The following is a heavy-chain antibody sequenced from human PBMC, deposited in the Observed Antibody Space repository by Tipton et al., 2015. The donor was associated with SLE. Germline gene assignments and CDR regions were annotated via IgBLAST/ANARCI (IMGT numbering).Heavy chain of an antibody. Sequence: TLSLTCTVSGGSFSFNYWSWIRQPPGKGLEWIGYIYSAVTTKYSPSGGSTKYNPSLKSRVAMSVDMSKNQFSLKLTSVTAADTAVYYCASGNPVMPLWGQGTLVTVSS. V-gene: IGHV4-59*07. D-gene: IGHD1-1*01. CDR1: GGSFSFNY. J-gene: IGHJ4*02. CDR2: IYSAVTTKYSPSGGST. CDR3: ASGNPVMPL.